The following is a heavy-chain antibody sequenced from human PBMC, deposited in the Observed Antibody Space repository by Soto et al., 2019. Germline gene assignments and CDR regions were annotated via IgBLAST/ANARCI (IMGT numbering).Heavy chain of an antibody. J-gene: IGHJ6*03. CDR2: IYSGGST. D-gene: IGHD2-21*01. CDR1: GFTVSSNY. V-gene: IGHV3-66*01. CDR3: ARGDAYIYYYYYYMDV. Sequence: GGSLRLSCAASGFTVSSNYMSWVRQAPGKGLEWVSVIYSGGSTYYADSVKGRFTISRDNSKNTLYLQMNSLRAEDTAVYYCARGDAYIYYYYYYMDVWGKGTTVTVSS.